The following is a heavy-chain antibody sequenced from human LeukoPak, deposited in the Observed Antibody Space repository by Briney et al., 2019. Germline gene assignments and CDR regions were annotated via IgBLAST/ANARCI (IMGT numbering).Heavy chain of an antibody. Sequence: SETLSLTCTVSGGSISSYYWSWIRQPPGKGLEWIGYIYYSGSTNYNPSLKSRVTISVDTSKNQFSLKLSSVTAADTAVYYCARTLEMATIGDAFDIWGQGTMVTVSS. CDR2: IYYSGST. CDR1: GGSISSYY. D-gene: IGHD5-24*01. CDR3: ARTLEMATIGDAFDI. V-gene: IGHV4-59*12. J-gene: IGHJ3*02.